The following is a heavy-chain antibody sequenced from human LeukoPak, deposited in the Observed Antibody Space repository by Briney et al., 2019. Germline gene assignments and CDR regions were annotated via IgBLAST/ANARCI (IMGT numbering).Heavy chain of an antibody. V-gene: IGHV3-11*04. CDR2: ITDNGGAM. J-gene: IGHJ4*02. CDR3: ARALADSRGYYLGFDY. Sequence: GGSLRLSCVASGFTFSDYYMGWIRQAPGKGLEWISYITDNGGAMFYADSLKGRLTIFRDNAKKSLYLQMNSLRPDDTALYYCARALADSRGYYLGFDYWGQGTLVTVSS. CDR1: GFTFSDYY. D-gene: IGHD3-22*01.